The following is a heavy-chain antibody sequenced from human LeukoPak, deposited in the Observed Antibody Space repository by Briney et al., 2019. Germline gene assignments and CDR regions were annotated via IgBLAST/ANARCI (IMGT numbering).Heavy chain of an antibody. D-gene: IGHD1-26*01. CDR1: GGSVSSGTYY. J-gene: IGHJ4*02. CDR3: AREGAVGATTWYFDY. Sequence: SETLSLTCTVSGGSVSSGTYYWSWIRQPPGKGLECIGYIYYSGSTNNNPSLKSRVTISVDTSKNQFSVKLSSVTAVDTAVYYCAREGAVGATTWYFDYWGQGALVTVSS. V-gene: IGHV4-61*01. CDR2: IYYSGST.